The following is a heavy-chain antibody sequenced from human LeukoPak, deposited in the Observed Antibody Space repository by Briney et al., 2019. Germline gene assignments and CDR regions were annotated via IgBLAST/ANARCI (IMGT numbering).Heavy chain of an antibody. CDR2: IRSKAYGGTT. CDR3: TSLTEKNYYYYYMDV. Sequence: PGRSLRLSCTASGFTFGDYAMSWVRQAPGKGLERVGFIRSKAYGGTTEYAASVKGRFTISRDDSKSIAYLQMNSLKTEDTAVYYCTSLTEKNYYYYYMDVWGKGTTVTVSS. CDR1: GFTFGDYA. J-gene: IGHJ6*03. V-gene: IGHV3-49*04. D-gene: IGHD1-20*01.